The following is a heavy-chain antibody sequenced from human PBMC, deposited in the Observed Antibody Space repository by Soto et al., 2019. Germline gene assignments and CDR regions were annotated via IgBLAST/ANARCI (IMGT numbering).Heavy chain of an antibody. CDR3: AKDLDRITSVGKTLDV. J-gene: IGHJ6*02. D-gene: IGHD6-13*01. V-gene: IGHV3-48*02. CDR1: GFTFSAHT. CDR2: IGTDTVTK. Sequence: GGSLRLSCAASGFTFSAHTMTWVRQAPGKGLEWVSYIGTDTVTKHYPDSVRGRFTISRDNAKNSLYLQMDSLRDEDTTVYYCAKDLDRITSVGKTLDVWGQGTTVTVSS.